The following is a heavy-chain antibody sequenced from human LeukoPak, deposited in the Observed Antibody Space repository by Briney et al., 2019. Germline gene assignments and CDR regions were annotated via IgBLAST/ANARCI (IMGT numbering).Heavy chain of an antibody. Sequence: SETLSLTCTVSGGSITRSNSYWDWIRQSPGKGLEWIGSVSYSGSTSYNPALKSRVTISVDTSKNQFSLKVTSVTAADTAVYYCARDRGYYYDSSGYRSGRNYYFDYWGQGTLVTVSS. CDR2: VSYSGST. CDR3: ARDRGYYYDSSGYRSGRNYYFDY. D-gene: IGHD3-22*01. J-gene: IGHJ4*02. V-gene: IGHV4-39*07. CDR1: GGSITRSNSY.